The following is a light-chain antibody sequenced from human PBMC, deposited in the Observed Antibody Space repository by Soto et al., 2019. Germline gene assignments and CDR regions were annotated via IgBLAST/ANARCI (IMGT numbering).Light chain of an antibody. V-gene: IGKV1-39*01. J-gene: IGKJ4*01. Sequence: DIQMTQSPASLSASVGDRVTITCRASQSISRYLNWYLQRPGKAPELLIYAASNLHDGFPSRFSGSGSGTEFTLTISSLQPEDFAVYYCQQTHTTPASTFGRGTSVEVK. CDR3: QQTHTTPAST. CDR2: AAS. CDR1: QSISRY.